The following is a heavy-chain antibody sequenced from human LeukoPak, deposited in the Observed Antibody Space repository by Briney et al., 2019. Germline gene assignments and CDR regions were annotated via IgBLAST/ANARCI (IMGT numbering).Heavy chain of an antibody. D-gene: IGHD3-3*01. CDR3: ASSYYDFWSGLLNLFDY. Sequence: SETLSLTCTVSGGSISSSSYYWGWIRQPPGKGLEWIGSIYYSGSTYYNPSLKSRVTISVDTSKNQFSLKLSSVTAADTAVYYCASSYYDFWSGLLNLFDYWGQGTLVTVSS. J-gene: IGHJ4*02. CDR1: GGSISSSSYY. CDR2: IYYSGST. V-gene: IGHV4-39*07.